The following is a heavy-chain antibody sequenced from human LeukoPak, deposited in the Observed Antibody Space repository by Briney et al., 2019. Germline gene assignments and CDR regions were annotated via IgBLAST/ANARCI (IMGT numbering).Heavy chain of an antibody. J-gene: IGHJ4*02. D-gene: IGHD2-15*01. CDR3: TTRSPARYCSDGACYSSADY. CDR2: IKSKVDGGTP. V-gene: IGHV3-15*07. Sequence: GGSLRLSCAASGFSFSDAWMNWVRQAPGKGLEWVGHIKSKVDGGTPDYVAPVKGRFTISRDDSRNTLYLQMSSLNTGDTAVYYCTTRSPARYCSDGACYSSADYWGQGTLVTVSS. CDR1: GFSFSDAW.